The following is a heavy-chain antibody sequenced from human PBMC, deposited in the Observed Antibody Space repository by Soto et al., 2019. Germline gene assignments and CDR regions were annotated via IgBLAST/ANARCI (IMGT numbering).Heavy chain of an antibody. V-gene: IGHV1-69*02. Sequence: SVKVSCKASGGTFSSYTISCVRQAPGQGLEWMGRIIPILGIANYAQKFQGRVTITADKSTSTAYMELSSLRSEDTAVYYCARGAAAGTTRFWDAFDIWGQGTMVTVSS. D-gene: IGHD6-13*01. J-gene: IGHJ3*02. CDR3: ARGAAAGTTRFWDAFDI. CDR1: GGTFSSYT. CDR2: IIPILGIA.